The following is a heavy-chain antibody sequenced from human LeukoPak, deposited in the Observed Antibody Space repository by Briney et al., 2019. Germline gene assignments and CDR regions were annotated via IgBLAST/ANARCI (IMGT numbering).Heavy chain of an antibody. CDR1: GFTFNNYA. CDR3: TKTTTGYSSGQYPGWPADH. D-gene: IGHD3-22*01. CDR2: IFGSGGSA. Sequence: PGGSLRLSCTASGFTFNNYAMYWVRQAPRKGLEWVAGIFGSGGSAHYADSVKGRFTISRDNSKNTVYLQMDSLRGEDTAVYYRTKTTTGYSSGQYPGWPADHWGQGALVTVSS. V-gene: IGHV3-23*01. J-gene: IGHJ4*02.